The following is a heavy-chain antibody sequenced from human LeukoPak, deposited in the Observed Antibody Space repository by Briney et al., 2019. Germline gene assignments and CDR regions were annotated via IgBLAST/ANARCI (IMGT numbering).Heavy chain of an antibody. J-gene: IGHJ4*02. V-gene: IGHV3-23*01. Sequence: GGSLRLSCAASGFTFSSYAVSWVRQAPGKGLEWVSAISGSGGSTYYADSVKGRFTISRDNSKNTLYLQMNSLRAEDTAVYYCAKVFGSSWYAPLDYWGQGTLVTVSS. CDR2: ISGSGGST. D-gene: IGHD6-13*01. CDR1: GFTFSSYA. CDR3: AKVFGSSWYAPLDY.